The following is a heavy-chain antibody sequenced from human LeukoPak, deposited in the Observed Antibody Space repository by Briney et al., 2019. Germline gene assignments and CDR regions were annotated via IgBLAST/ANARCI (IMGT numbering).Heavy chain of an antibody. CDR1: GFTFSSYA. V-gene: IGHV3-23*01. Sequence: GGSLRLSCAASGFTFSSYAMSWVRQAPGKGLEWVSAISGSGGSTYYADSVKGRFTIPRDNSKNTLYLQMNSLRAEDTAVYYCARGLYYGSGSYFDYWGQGTLVTVSS. J-gene: IGHJ4*02. CDR3: ARGLYYGSGSYFDY. CDR2: ISGSGGST. D-gene: IGHD3-10*01.